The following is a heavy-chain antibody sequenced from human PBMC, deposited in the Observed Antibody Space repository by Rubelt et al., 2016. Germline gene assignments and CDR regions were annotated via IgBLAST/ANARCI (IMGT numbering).Heavy chain of an antibody. J-gene: IGHJ4*02. CDR2: IYYSGST. CDR3: AREIVVPAAIVRYFDY. V-gene: IGHV4-39*01. Sequence: QVQLQESGPGLVKPSETLSLTCTVSGGSISSSSYYWGWIRQPPGKGLEWIGSIYYSGSTYYNPSLKSRVTISVDTSKNQFSLKLSSVTAADTAVYYCAREIVVPAAIVRYFDYWGQGTLVTVS. CDR1: GGSISSSSYY. D-gene: IGHD2-2*01.